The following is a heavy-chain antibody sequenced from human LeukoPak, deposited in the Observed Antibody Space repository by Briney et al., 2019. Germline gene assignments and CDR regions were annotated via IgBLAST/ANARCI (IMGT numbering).Heavy chain of an antibody. D-gene: IGHD3-3*01. CDR1: GFTFSIYA. Sequence: PGGSLRLSCAASGFTFSIYAMSWVRQAPGKGLEWVSAISGSGGSTYYADSVKGRFTISRDNSKNTLYLQMNSLRAEDTAVYYCAKCNDFWSGYLLYWGQGTLVTVSS. J-gene: IGHJ4*02. CDR3: AKCNDFWSGYLLY. CDR2: ISGSGGST. V-gene: IGHV3-23*01.